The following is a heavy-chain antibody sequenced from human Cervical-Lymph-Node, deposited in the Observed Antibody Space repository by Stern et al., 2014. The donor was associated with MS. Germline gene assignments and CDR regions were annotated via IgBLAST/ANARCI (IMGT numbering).Heavy chain of an antibody. CDR1: GGSINNGDYY. CDR3: ARELSGMYGMDV. J-gene: IGHJ6*02. D-gene: IGHD1-1*01. Sequence: QVQLQESGPGLVKPSQTLSLTCTVSGGSINNGDYYWSWVRQHPGKGLEWLGYIYYSGPTYYNPSLKGRLTISFDTSKRHFSLKLTSVTAADTAVYYCARELSGMYGMDVWGQGTTVTVSS. V-gene: IGHV4-31*03. CDR2: IYYSGPT.